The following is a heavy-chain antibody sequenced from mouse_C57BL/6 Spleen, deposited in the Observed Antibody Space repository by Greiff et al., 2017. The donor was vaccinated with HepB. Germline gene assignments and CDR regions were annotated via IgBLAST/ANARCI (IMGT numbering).Heavy chain of an antibody. CDR1: GYSITSGYY. CDR3: ARGADYYGSSYDDYFDD. Sequence: EVQLQQSGPGLVKPSQSLSLTCSVTGYSITSGYYWNWIRQFPGNKLEWMGYISYDGSNNYNPSLKNRISITRDTSKNQVCLKLKSVSTEDTATYNCARGADYYGSSYDDYFDDWGQGTTLTVSS. J-gene: IGHJ2*01. D-gene: IGHD1-1*01. V-gene: IGHV3-6*01. CDR2: ISYDGSN.